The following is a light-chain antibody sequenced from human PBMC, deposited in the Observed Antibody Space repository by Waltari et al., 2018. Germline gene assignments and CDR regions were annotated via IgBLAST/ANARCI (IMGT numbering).Light chain of an antibody. V-gene: IGLV1-47*01. J-gene: IGLJ3*02. CDR2: RNN. CDR1: SSNIGSNL. CDR3: ATWDDSLSGWM. Sequence: QSVLTQPPSASATPGQRVSISCSGSSSNIGSNLVYRYQHLPGKAPKLLIYRNNQRPSGVPDRFSGSKSGTSASLAISGLRSEDEADYYCATWDDSLSGWMFGGGTKLTVL.